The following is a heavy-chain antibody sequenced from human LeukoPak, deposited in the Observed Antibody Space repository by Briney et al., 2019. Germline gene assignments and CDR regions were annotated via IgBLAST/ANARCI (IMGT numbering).Heavy chain of an antibody. CDR2: IYSGGST. V-gene: IGHV3-53*01. CDR3: ARVPGSNYYYGMDV. Sequence: PGGSLRLSCAASGFTVSSNYMSWVRQAPGKGLEWVSVIYSGGSTYYADSVKGRFTISRDNSKNTLYLQMNSLRAEDTAVYYCARVPGSNYYYGMDVWGQGTTVTVSS. D-gene: IGHD3-10*01. CDR1: GFTVSSNY. J-gene: IGHJ6*02.